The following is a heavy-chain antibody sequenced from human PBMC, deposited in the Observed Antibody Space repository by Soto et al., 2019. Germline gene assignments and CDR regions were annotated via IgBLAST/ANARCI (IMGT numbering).Heavy chain of an antibody. Sequence: ESGGGVVQPGRSLRLSCAASGFTFSSYGMHWVRQAPGKGLEWVAVISYDGSNKYYADSVKGRFTISRDNSKNTLYLQMNSLRAEDTAVYYCAKGKEGFDPWGQGTLVTVSS. J-gene: IGHJ5*02. CDR2: ISYDGSNK. CDR1: GFTFSSYG. V-gene: IGHV3-30*18. CDR3: AKGKEGFDP.